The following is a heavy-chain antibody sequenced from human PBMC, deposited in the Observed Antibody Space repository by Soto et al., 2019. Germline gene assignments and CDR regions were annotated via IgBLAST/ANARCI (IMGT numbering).Heavy chain of an antibody. CDR3: AKHSEYQLLSWLDP. V-gene: IGHV3-23*01. D-gene: IGHD2-2*01. CDR1: GFSFSTYA. CDR2: ISAGGGNT. Sequence: EVQLLESGGGLVQPGGSLRLSCAASGFSFSTYAMSWVRQAPGKGLEWVSGISAGGGNTYYADSVRGRFTISRDHSKNTVDLRISSLRAEDPALYYCAKHSEYQLLSWLDPWGLGTLVTVSS. J-gene: IGHJ5*02.